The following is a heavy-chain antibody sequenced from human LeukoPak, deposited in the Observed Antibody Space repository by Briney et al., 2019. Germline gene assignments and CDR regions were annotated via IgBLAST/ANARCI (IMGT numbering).Heavy chain of an antibody. J-gene: IGHJ3*02. CDR2: IYPGDSDT. V-gene: IGHV5-51*01. D-gene: IGHD6-19*01. CDR1: GYSFTSYW. Sequence: PGESLKISCKSSGYSFTSYWIGWVRQMPGKGLEWMGIIYPGDSDTRYSPSFQGQVTISADKSISTAYLQWSSLKTSDTAMYYCARQGGIAVAVDADDAFDIWGPGTMVTVSS. CDR3: ARQGGIAVAVDADDAFDI.